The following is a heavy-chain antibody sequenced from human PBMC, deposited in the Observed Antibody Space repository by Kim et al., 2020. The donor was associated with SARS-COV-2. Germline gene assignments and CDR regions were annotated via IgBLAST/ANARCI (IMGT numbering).Heavy chain of an antibody. D-gene: IGHD6-13*01. J-gene: IGHJ6*02. Sequence: GGSLRLSCAASGFTFSSYGMHWVRQAPGKGLEWVAVIWYDGSNKYYADSVKGRFTISRDNSKNTLYLQMNSLRAEDTAVYYCARDPGQPHGWDVWGQGTTVTVSS. CDR2: IWYDGSNK. CDR1: GFTFSSYG. V-gene: IGHV3-33*01. CDR3: ARDPGQPHGWDV.